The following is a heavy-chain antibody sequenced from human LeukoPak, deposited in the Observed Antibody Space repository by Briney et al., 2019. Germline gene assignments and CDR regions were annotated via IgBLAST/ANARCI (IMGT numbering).Heavy chain of an antibody. CDR2: ISAYHGNT. J-gene: IGHJ4*02. Sequence: ASVKVSCKASGYTFTSYGISWVRQAPGQGLEWMGWISAYHGNTNYAQKLQGRVTMTTDTSTSTAYMELRSLKSDDTAVYYCARDRCSYGYSAFGYWGQGTLVTVSS. CDR1: GYTFTSYG. V-gene: IGHV1-18*01. CDR3: ARDRCSYGYSAFGY. D-gene: IGHD5-18*01.